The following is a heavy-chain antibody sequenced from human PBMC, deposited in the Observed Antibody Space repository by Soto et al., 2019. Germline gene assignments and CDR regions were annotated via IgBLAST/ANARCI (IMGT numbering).Heavy chain of an antibody. CDR3: ARGATDGAYAFDI. D-gene: IGHD3-16*01. CDR1: CFSVNSDSYY. CDR2: IYYSGST. Sequence: PSETLSLTCTVHCFSVNSDSYYWIWIRQPPGKGLEWIGYIYYSGSTNYNPSLKSRVTISVDTSKNQFSLKLSSVTAADTAVYYCARGATDGAYAFDIWGQGTMVT. J-gene: IGHJ3*02. V-gene: IGHV4-61*01.